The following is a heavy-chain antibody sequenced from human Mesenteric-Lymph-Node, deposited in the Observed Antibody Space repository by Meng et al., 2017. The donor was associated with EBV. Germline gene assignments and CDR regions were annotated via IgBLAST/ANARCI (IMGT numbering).Heavy chain of an antibody. CDR2: ISGSGGST. CDR3: AKDFAPFDP. Sequence: EVQFWGSVVSLLQPGGSLRLSCAASGFTFTSYAMSWVRQAPGKGLEWVPAISGSGGSTYYADSVKGRFTISRDNSKNTLYLQMNSLRAEDTAVYYCAKDFAPFDPWGQGTLVTVSS. CDR1: GFTFTSYA. J-gene: IGHJ5*02. V-gene: IGHV3-23*01.